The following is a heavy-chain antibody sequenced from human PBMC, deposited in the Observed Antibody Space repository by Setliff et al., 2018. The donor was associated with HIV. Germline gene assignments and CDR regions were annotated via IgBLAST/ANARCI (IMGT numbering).Heavy chain of an antibody. V-gene: IGHV4-38-2*01. D-gene: IGHD3-10*01. CDR2: VSHSGTT. J-gene: IGHJ4*02. CDR3: VSQYGSGSYLNY. CDR1: GDSISGGYY. Sequence: SETLSLTCAVSGDSISGGYYWAWIRQAPGKGLEWVGSVSHSGTTYHNPSLRSRVAISLDTSRNQFSLDLSSVTAADTAVYFCVSQYGSGSYLNYWSQGTLVTVSS.